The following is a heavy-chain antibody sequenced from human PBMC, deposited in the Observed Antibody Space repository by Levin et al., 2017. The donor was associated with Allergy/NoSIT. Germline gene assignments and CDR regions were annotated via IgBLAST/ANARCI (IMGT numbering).Heavy chain of an antibody. V-gene: IGHV3-43D*03. D-gene: IGHD3-10*01. Sequence: PGGSLRLSCAASGFTFDDYAMHWVRQAPGKGLEWVSLVSCDGRSAYYADSVKGRFTISRDNSKNSLDLQMNSLRTEDTALYYCAKDKLAHAPTGIDYWGQGTPVTVSS. CDR1: GFTFDDYA. CDR2: VSCDGRSA. CDR3: AKDKLAHAPTGIDY. J-gene: IGHJ4*02.